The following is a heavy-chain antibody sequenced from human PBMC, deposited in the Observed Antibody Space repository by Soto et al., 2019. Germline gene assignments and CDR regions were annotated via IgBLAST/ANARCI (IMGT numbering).Heavy chain of an antibody. CDR1: GFSLSTSGVG. Sequence: SGPTLVNPTQTLTLTCTFSGFSLSTSGVGVGWIRQPPGKALEWLALIYWGDDKRYSPSLKSRLSITKDTSKNQVVLTMTNMDPEDTATYYCAAHASGTYYNPLYNWFDPWGPGTLVNVSS. CDR3: AAHASGTYYNPLYNWFDP. CDR2: IYWGDDK. V-gene: IGHV2-5*02. J-gene: IGHJ5*02. D-gene: IGHD3-10*01.